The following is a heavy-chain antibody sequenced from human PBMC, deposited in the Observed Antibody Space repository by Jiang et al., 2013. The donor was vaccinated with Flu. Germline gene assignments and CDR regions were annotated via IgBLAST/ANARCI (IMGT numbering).Heavy chain of an antibody. J-gene: IGHJ4*02. CDR3: ARSIIGVTVTRLDF. D-gene: IGHD3-3*01. CDR2: ISHSGST. Sequence: LEWLGYISHSGSTNYNPSLNSRVTISRDTSKNQFSLRLTSVTAADTALYYCARSIIGVTVTRLDFWGQGSLVTVSS. V-gene: IGHV4-59*01.